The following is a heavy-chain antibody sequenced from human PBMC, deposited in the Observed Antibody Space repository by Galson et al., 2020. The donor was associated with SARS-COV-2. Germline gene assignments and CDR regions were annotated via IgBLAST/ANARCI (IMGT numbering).Heavy chain of an antibody. CDR3: AHRAALFGFDY. V-gene: IGHV2-5*02. CDR1: GFSLSTRPVP. Sequence: KMSGPPLVQPPQTLTLTCTFSGFSLSTRPVPLDWTRQPPGQALQWLALIYWDDDKRYSPSLKSRLTITKDTSKNQVVLTMTNMDPVDTATYYCAHRAALFGFDYWGQGTLVTVSS. CDR2: IYWDDDK. J-gene: IGHJ4*02. D-gene: IGHD3-16*01.